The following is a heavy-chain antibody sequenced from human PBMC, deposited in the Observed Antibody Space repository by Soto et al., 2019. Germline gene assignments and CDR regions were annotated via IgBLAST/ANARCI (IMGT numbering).Heavy chain of an antibody. D-gene: IGHD3-10*01. CDR3: AREGGSGNYRYYAMDV. V-gene: IGHV1-69*12. J-gene: IGHJ6*02. CDR1: GGTFSSYA. Sequence: QVQLVQSGAEVKKPGSSVKVSCKASGGTFSSYAISWVRQAPGQGLEWMGGIIPIFGTANNAQKFQGRVTITADESTSTAYMERSSLRSEETAVYYCAREGGSGNYRYYAMDVWGQGTTVTVSS. CDR2: IIPIFGTA.